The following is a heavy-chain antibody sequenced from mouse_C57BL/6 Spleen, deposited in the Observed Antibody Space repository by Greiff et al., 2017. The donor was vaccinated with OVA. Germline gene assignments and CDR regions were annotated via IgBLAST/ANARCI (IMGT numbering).Heavy chain of an antibody. CDR2: INYDGSST. CDR3: ARDQEGYYAMDY. J-gene: IGHJ4*01. Sequence: DVHLVESEGGLVQPGSSMKLSCTASGFTFSDYYMAWVRQVPEKGLEWVANINYDGSSTYYLDSLKSRFIISRDNAKNILYLQMSSLKSEDTATYYCARDQEGYYAMDYWGQGTSVTVSS. D-gene: IGHD3-2*02. V-gene: IGHV5-16*01. CDR1: GFTFSDYY.